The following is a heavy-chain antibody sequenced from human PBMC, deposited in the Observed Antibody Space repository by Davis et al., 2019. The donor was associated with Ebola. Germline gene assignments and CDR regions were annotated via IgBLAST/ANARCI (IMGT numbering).Heavy chain of an antibody. J-gene: IGHJ4*02. D-gene: IGHD6-13*01. V-gene: IGHV4-59*01. CDR3: ARKQQFDY. Sequence: MPSETLSLTCTVSGCSISSYYWRWIRQPPGKGLEWIGYIYYSGSTNYNPSLKSRVTISVDTSKNQFSLKLSSVTAADTAVYYCARKQQFDYWGQGTLVTVSS. CDR1: GCSISSYY. CDR2: IYYSGST.